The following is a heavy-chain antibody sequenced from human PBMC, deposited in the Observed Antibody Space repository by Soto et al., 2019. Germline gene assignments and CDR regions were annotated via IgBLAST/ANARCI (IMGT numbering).Heavy chain of an antibody. CDR1: VFTVSSNY. V-gene: IGHV3-66*01. D-gene: IGHD1-1*01. J-gene: IGHJ4*02. CDR2: IYSGGST. CDR3: ARGGTQYLVHHY. Sequence: AGSLRLSCVASVFTVSSNYMGWVRNSPLKGLEWVALIYSGGSTYYADSVKGRFTISRDNSQDPLYLQMNSLRADDTAVYYCARGGTQYLVHHYWGQGTPVTVSS.